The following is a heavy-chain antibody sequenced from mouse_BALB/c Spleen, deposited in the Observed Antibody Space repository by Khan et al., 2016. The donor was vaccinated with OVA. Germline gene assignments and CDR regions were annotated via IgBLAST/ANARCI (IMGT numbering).Heavy chain of an antibody. Sequence: EVELVESGGGLVQPGGSRKLSCAASGFTFSGFGMHWVRQAPEKGLEWVAFIGSDSSTIYYADTVKGRFTISRDNPKTTLFLQMTSLRSEDTAMYFCARTGYYYFDYWGQGTTLTVSS. CDR1: GFTFSGFG. V-gene: IGHV5-17*02. CDR3: ARTGYYYFDY. J-gene: IGHJ2*01. D-gene: IGHD2-3*01. CDR2: IGSDSSTI.